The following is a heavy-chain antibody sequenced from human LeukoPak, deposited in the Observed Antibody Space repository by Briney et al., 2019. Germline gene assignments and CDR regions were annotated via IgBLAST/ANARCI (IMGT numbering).Heavy chain of an antibody. J-gene: IGHJ6*02. CDR2: ISSSSSYI. CDR3: ARDAVDTANAV. CDR1: GFTFSSYT. D-gene: IGHD5-18*01. V-gene: IGHV3-21*01. Sequence: KPGGSLRLSCAASGFTFSSYTMNWVRQAPGKGLEWVSSISSSSSYIYYADSVKGRFTISRDNAKRSLYLQMNSLRAEDTAVYYCARDAVDTANAVWGQGTTVTVSS.